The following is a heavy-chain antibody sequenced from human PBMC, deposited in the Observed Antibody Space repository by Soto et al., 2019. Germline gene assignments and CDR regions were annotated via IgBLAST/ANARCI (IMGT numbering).Heavy chain of an antibody. CDR3: AKTATYVDGYDNTGYSSEDY. Sequence: GGSLRLSCEVSGFTFSDFGLDWVRQAPGKGLEWVAIISHDGSKRFYADSVKGRFTISRDNSKNTLYLQMSSLRPEDTALYYCAKTATYVDGYDNTGYSSEDYWGHGT. J-gene: IGHJ4*01. V-gene: IGHV3-30*18. CDR1: GFTFSDFG. CDR2: ISHDGSKR. D-gene: IGHD3-22*01.